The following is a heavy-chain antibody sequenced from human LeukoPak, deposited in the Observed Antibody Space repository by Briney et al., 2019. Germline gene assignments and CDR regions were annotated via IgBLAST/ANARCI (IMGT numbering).Heavy chain of an antibody. CDR2: ISGNGAAT. Sequence: PGGPLRLSCAGSGFTFSSYAMSWVRQAPGKGLEWVSTISGNGAATYYADSVKGRFTISRDNPTNILYLQMNGLRGEDSAIYYCAEDQYYYGSGSPDYWGQGTLVTVSS. D-gene: IGHD3-10*01. J-gene: IGHJ4*02. CDR1: GFTFSSYA. CDR3: AEDQYYYGSGSPDY. V-gene: IGHV3-23*01.